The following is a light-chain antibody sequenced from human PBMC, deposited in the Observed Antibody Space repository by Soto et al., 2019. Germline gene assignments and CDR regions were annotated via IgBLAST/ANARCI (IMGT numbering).Light chain of an antibody. V-gene: IGKV3-15*01. J-gene: IGKJ4*01. CDR1: RSVSSN. Sequence: EIVMTPSPATLSVSPGERATLSCRASRSVSSNLAWYQQRPGQAPRLLIYGASTRATDIPPRFSGSGSGTDFTLTISRLEPEDFAVYYCQQYGSSALTFGGGTKVDIK. CDR3: QQYGSSALT. CDR2: GAS.